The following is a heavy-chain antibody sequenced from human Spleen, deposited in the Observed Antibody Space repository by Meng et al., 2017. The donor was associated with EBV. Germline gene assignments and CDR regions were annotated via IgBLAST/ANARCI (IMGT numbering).Heavy chain of an antibody. CDR2: IYQSGSA. Sequence: HLAVPEPGSGLVKTSQTLSLTCAVSGGSINNGGYSWSWIRQPPGKGLDWIGYIYQSGSAYYNPSLKSRVTMSVDMSKNQFSLKLSSVTAADTAVYYCARGGGYGDYEGWFDPWGQGTLVTVSS. CDR3: ARGGGYGDYEGWFDP. V-gene: IGHV4-30-2*01. CDR1: GGSINNGGYS. D-gene: IGHD4-17*01. J-gene: IGHJ5*02.